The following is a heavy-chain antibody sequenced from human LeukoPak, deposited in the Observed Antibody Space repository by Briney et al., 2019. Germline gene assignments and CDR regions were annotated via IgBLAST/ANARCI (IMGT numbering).Heavy chain of an antibody. D-gene: IGHD2-8*01. Sequence: GSLRLPCATSGFPFNYYFMAWVRQAPGKGLEWIGEINHSGSTNYNPSLKSRVTISVDTSKNQFSLKLSSVTAADTAVYYCARGVRRMTRAFDIWGQGTMVTVSS. CDR1: GFPFNYYF. CDR3: ARGVRRMTRAFDI. CDR2: INHSGST. V-gene: IGHV4-34*01. J-gene: IGHJ3*02.